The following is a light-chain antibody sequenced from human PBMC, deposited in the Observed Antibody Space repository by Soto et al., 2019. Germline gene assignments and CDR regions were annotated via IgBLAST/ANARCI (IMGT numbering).Light chain of an antibody. J-gene: IGKJ1*01. CDR1: QSISSW. CDR3: QQYNSYRT. V-gene: IGKV1-5*01. Sequence: DIQMTQSPSTLSASVGDRVTITCRASQSISSWLAWYQQKPGKAPKLLIYDASSLGSGVPSRFSGSGSGTEFTLTISSLQPDDFATYYCQQYNSYRTFGQGTKVEIK. CDR2: DAS.